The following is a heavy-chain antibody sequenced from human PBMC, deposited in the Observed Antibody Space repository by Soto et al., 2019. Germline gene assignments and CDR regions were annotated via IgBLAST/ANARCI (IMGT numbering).Heavy chain of an antibody. CDR1: GGSISSSSYY. CDR3: AGHAEVGGDYYYYYYMDV. D-gene: IGHD1-26*01. V-gene: IGHV4-39*01. CDR2: IYYSGST. J-gene: IGHJ6*03. Sequence: SETLSLTCTVSGGSISSSSYYWGWIRQPPGKGLEWIGSIYYSGSTYYNPSLKSRVTISVDTSKNQFSLKLSSVTAEDTAVYYFAGHAEVGGDYYYYYYMDVWGNGTTVTVSS.